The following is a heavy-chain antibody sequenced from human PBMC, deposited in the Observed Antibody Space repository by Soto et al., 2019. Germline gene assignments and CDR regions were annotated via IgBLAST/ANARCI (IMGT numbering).Heavy chain of an antibody. V-gene: IGHV4-34*01. CDR1: GGSFSGYY. CDR3: ARGAQGYCSGGSCYIFDY. D-gene: IGHD2-15*01. CDR2: INHSGST. J-gene: IGHJ4*02. Sequence: PSETLSLTCAVYGGSFSGYYWSWIRQPPGKGLEWIGEINHSGSTNYNPSLKSRVTISVDTSKNQFSLKLSSVTAADTAVYYCARGAQGYCSGGSCYIFDYWGQGTLVTVS.